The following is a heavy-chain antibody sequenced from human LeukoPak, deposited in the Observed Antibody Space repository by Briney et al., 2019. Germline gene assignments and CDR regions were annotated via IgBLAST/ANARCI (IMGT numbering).Heavy chain of an antibody. CDR1: GFXFSNYG. Sequence: GGSLRLSCGASGFXFSNYGMHWVRRAPGKGLDWVAVIWNDGRNKYYADSVKGRFTISRDNSKNTLYLQMNSLRAEDTSVYYCASGSGRSPPDFDYWGQGTLVTVSS. CDR2: IWNDGRNK. D-gene: IGHD3-10*01. CDR3: ASGSGRSPPDFDY. V-gene: IGHV3-33*01. J-gene: IGHJ4*02.